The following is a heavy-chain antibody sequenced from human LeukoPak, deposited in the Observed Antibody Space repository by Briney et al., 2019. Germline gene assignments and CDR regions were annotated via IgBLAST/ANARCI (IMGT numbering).Heavy chain of an antibody. CDR1: AFSFSNYN. CDR2: ITSSGAL. CDR3: ARDPYSGSYSDYYYYYMDV. J-gene: IGHJ6*03. Sequence: MAGGSLRLSGAASAFSFSNYNMNWVRQAPGKGLEWVSSITSSGALYYADSVKGRFTISRENAKNSLYLQLNSQRAEDTAVYYCARDPYSGSYSDYYYYYMDVWGKGTTVTVSS. D-gene: IGHD1-26*01. V-gene: IGHV3-69-1*01.